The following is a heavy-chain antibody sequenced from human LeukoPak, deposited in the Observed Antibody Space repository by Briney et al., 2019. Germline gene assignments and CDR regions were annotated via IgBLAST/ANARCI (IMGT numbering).Heavy chain of an antibody. CDR2: IIPIFGTA. J-gene: IGHJ4*02. CDR3: ARAGMGRDGYNWSGFDY. V-gene: IGHV1-69*05. Sequence: GPSVKLSCKASGGTFSSYAISWVRQAPGQGLEWMGGIIPIFGTANYAQKFQGRVTITTDESTSTAYMELSSLRSEDTAVYYCARAGMGRDGYNWSGFDYWGQGTLVTVSS. D-gene: IGHD5-24*01. CDR1: GGTFSSYA.